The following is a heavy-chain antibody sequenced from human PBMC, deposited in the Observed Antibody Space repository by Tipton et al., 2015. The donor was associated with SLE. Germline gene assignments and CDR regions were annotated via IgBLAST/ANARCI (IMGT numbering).Heavy chain of an antibody. CDR1: GYSISSGYY. D-gene: IGHD3-22*01. CDR3: ARRIDDDYYDSSGYVD. V-gene: IGHV4-38-2*01. CDR2: IYHSGST. Sequence: TLSLTCAVSGYSISSGYYWGWIRQPPGKGLEWIGGIYHSGSTYYNPSLKSRVTISVDTSKNQFSLKLSSVTAADTAVYYCARRIDDDYYDSSGYVDWGQGQWSPSLQ. J-gene: IGHJ3*01.